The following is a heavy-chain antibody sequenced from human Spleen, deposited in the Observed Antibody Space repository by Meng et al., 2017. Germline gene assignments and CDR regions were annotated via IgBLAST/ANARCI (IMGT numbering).Heavy chain of an antibody. J-gene: IGHJ4*02. CDR2: ISYDGSNK. V-gene: IGHV3-30*03. D-gene: IGHD2-15*01. CDR3: ALHRYCTGGSCFRGLDY. Sequence: AVISYDGSNKYYADSVKGRFTISRDNSKNTLNLQLNSLRAEDMAVYYCALHRYCTGGSCFRGLDYWGQGTLVTVSS.